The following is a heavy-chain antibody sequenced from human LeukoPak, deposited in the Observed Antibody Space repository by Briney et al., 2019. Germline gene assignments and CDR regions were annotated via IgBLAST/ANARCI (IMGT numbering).Heavy chain of an antibody. CDR1: GLIVSDYE. CDR2: ISYDGSNK. J-gene: IGHJ4*02. Sequence: GGSLRLSCAASGLIVSDYEMSWVRQAPGKGLEWVTLISYDGSNKYYADSVKGRFTISRDNSKNTLYLQMNSLRAEDTAVYYCAKDYRPHDFWSGLVDYWGQGTLVTVSS. CDR3: AKDYRPHDFWSGLVDY. V-gene: IGHV3-30*18. D-gene: IGHD3-3*01.